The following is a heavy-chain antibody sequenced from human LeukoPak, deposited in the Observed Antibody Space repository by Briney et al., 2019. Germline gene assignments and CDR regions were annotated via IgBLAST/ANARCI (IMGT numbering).Heavy chain of an antibody. Sequence: SETLSLTCTVSGGSISSDYWSWIRQTPGKGLEWIGYIYYSGSTNYNSSLKSRVTISVDTSKNQFSLKLSSVTTADTAVYYCARGDSYGTFDYWGQGTLVTVSS. D-gene: IGHD5-18*01. CDR1: GGSISSDY. V-gene: IGHV4-59*01. CDR3: ARGDSYGTFDY. J-gene: IGHJ4*02. CDR2: IYYSGST.